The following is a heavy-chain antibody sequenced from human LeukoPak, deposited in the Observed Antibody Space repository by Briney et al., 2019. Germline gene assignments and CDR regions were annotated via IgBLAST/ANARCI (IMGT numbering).Heavy chain of an antibody. D-gene: IGHD6-19*01. CDR2: IYYSGST. V-gene: IGHV4-39*07. Sequence: SETLSLTCTGSGGSISSSSYYRGWIRQPPGKGLEWIGSIYYSGSTYYNPSLKSRVTISVDTSKNQFSLKLSSVTAADTAVYYCARIAVAGTNLDYWGQGTLVTVSS. CDR1: GGSISSSSYY. J-gene: IGHJ4*02. CDR3: ARIAVAGTNLDY.